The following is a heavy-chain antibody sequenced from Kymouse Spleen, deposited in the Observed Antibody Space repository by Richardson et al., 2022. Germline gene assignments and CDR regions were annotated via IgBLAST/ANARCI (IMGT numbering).Heavy chain of an antibody. V-gene: IGHV3-33*01. CDR3: ARERYSSSLLLLLRYGR. D-gene: IGHD6-6*01. CDR2: IWYDGSNK. Sequence: QVQLVESGGGVVQPGRSLRLSCAASGFTFSSYGMHWVRQAPGKGLEWVAVIWYDGSNKYYADSVKGRFTISRDNSKNTLYLQMNSLRAEDTAVYYCARERYSSSLLLLLRYGRLGPRDHGHRLL. CDR1: GFTFSSYG. J-gene: IGHJ6*02.